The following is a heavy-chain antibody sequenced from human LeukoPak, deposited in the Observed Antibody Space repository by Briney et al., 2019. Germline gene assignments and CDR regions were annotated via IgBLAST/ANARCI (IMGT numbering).Heavy chain of an antibody. D-gene: IGHD1-26*01. CDR3: ARGRRIVGARLNWFDP. Sequence: PSETLSLTCTVSGGSISSSSYYWGWIRQPPGKGLEWIGSIYYSGSTNDNPSLKSRVTISVDTSKNQFSLKLSSVTAADTAVYYCARGRRIVGARLNWFDPWGQGTLVTVSS. V-gene: IGHV4-39*07. J-gene: IGHJ5*02. CDR2: IYYSGST. CDR1: GGSISSSSYY.